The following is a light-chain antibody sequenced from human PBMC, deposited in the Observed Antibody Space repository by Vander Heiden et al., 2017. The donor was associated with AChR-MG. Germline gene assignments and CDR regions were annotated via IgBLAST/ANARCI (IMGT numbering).Light chain of an antibody. J-gene: IGKJ2*01. CDR1: QSVSSSC. Sequence: EIVLTQSPGPLSLSPGERATLPCRASQSVSSSCLAWYQQKPGQAPRLLIYGASSRATGIPDRFSGSGSGTDFTLTISRLEPEDFAVYYCQQYGSSPLYTFGQGTKLEIK. V-gene: IGKV3-20*01. CDR2: GAS. CDR3: QQYGSSPLYT.